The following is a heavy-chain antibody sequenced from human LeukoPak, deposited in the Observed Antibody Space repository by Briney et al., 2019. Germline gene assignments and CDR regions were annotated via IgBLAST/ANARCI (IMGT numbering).Heavy chain of an antibody. V-gene: IGHV5-51*01. Sequence: SLKXSCQTSGYSFTSYWIGWVRQMPGKGLEWMGFIYPGDSDTRYSPSFQGQVTISADKSNSSAYLQWSSLKASDTGIYYCARHSRVSGLTGYWGQGTLVTVSS. J-gene: IGHJ4*02. D-gene: IGHD2-15*01. CDR2: IYPGDSDT. CDR3: ARHSRVSGLTGY. CDR1: GYSFTSYW.